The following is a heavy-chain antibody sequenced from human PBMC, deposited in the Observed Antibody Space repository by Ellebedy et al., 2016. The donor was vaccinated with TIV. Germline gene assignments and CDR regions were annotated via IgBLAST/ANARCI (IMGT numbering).Heavy chain of an antibody. J-gene: IGHJ4*02. CDR3: ARDLRLGRSVDY. V-gene: IGHV3-74*01. D-gene: IGHD5-12*01. CDR2: IKGDGSGA. Sequence: PGGSLRLSCAASGFSLSPFSAYWMHWVRQAPGKGLVWVSRIKGDGSGATYADSVKGRFTISRDNSKNTLYLQMNSLRAEDTAVYYCARDLRLGRSVDYWGQGTLVTVSS. CDR1: GFSLSPFSAYW.